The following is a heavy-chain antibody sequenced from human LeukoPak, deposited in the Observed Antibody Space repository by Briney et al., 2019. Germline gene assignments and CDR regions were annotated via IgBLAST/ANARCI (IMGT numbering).Heavy chain of an antibody. CDR1: GGSFSGYY. Sequence: SETLSLTCAVYGGSFSGYYWSWVRQPPGKGLEWVGEINHSGSTNYNPSLKSRVTISVDTSKKQSSMNLRLVPAANTDVYYCVTYYFGSSGPKKNYWGQGSLVTVSS. J-gene: IGHJ4*02. V-gene: IGHV4-34*01. D-gene: IGHD3-22*01. CDR2: INHSGST. CDR3: VTYYFGSSGPKKNY.